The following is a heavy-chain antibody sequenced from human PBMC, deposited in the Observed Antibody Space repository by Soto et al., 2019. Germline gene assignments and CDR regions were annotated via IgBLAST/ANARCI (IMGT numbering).Heavy chain of an antibody. V-gene: IGHV3-23*01. Sequence: GGSLRLSCSASGFTFNTYAMSWVRQAPGKGLDWVSAISGSGGATFYADSVRGRFSISRDQSRNTLYLQMDNLRVEDTAIYWCAKALRYSSSWYVLKSWGQGTLFTVSS. J-gene: IGHJ5*02. CDR3: AKALRYSSSWYVLKS. CDR2: ISGSGGAT. CDR1: GFTFNTYA. D-gene: IGHD6-13*01.